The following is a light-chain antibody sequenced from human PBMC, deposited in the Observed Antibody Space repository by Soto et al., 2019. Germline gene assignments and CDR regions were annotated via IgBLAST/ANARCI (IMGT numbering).Light chain of an antibody. J-gene: IGKJ4*01. CDR1: QSVSSIY. CDR3: QQYGSSPLT. Sequence: EIVLTQSPGTLSLSPGERARLSCRASQSVSSIYLAWYQQKPGQAPRLLIYGASSRATGIPDRFSGSGSGTDFTLTISRLEPEDFAVYYCQQYGSSPLTFGGGTKVDIK. CDR2: GAS. V-gene: IGKV3-20*01.